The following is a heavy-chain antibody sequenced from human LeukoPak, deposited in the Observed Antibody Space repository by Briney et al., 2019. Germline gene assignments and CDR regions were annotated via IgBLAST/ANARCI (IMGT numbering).Heavy chain of an antibody. Sequence: ASVKVSCKASGYTFTTYDINWVRQATGQGLEWMGWMNPNSGNTGHTQKFQGRVTTTRNTSISTAYMELSSLRSEDTAVYYCARGRGSGHKENWFDPWGQGTLVTVSS. CDR3: ARGRGSGHKENWFDP. CDR2: MNPNSGNT. J-gene: IGHJ5*02. D-gene: IGHD6-19*01. CDR1: GYTFTTYD. V-gene: IGHV1-8*01.